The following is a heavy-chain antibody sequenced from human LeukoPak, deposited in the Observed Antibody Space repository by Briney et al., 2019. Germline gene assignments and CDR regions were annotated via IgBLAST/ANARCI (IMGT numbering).Heavy chain of an antibody. CDR3: ARVYRGKKMDY. J-gene: IGHJ4*02. V-gene: IGHV4-34*01. CDR1: GGSFSGYY. Sequence: SETLSLTCAVYGGSFSGYYWSWIRQPPGKGLEWIGEINHSGSTNYNPSLKSRVTISVDTSKNQFSLKLSSVTAADTAVYYCARVYRGKKMDYWGQGTLVTVSS. CDR2: INHSGST. D-gene: IGHD1-26*01.